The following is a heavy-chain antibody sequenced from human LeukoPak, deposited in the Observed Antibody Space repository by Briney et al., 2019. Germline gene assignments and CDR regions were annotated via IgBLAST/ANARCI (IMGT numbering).Heavy chain of an antibody. V-gene: IGHV1-2*02. D-gene: IGHD2-15*01. Sequence: ASVKVSCKASGYTFTAYYMHWVRQAPGQGLEWMEWINPNSGGTNYAQKFQGRVTMTRDTSISTAYMELSRLRSDDTAVYYCARDACSGGSCYSNGMDVWGQGTTVTVSS. CDR3: ARDACSGGSCYSNGMDV. J-gene: IGHJ6*02. CDR1: GYTFTAYY. CDR2: INPNSGGT.